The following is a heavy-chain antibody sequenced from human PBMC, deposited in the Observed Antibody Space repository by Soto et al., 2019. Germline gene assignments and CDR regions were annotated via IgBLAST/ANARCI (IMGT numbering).Heavy chain of an antibody. CDR1: GFTFSSYA. J-gene: IGHJ6*02. Sequence: QVQLVESGGGVVQPGRSLRLSCAASGFTFSSYAMHWVRQAPGKGLEWVAVISYDGSNKYYADSVKGRFTISSDNSKNTLYLQMNSLRAEDTAVYYCARTTVEDYYYGMDVWGQGTTVTVSS. CDR3: ARTTVEDYYYGMDV. V-gene: IGHV3-30-3*01. D-gene: IGHD4-17*01. CDR2: ISYDGSNK.